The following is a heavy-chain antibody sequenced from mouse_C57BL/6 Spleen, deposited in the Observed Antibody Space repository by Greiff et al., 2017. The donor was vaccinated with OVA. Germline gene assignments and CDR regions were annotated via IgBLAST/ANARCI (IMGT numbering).Heavy chain of an antibody. Sequence: VQLQQSGAELVKPGASVKLSCKASGYTFTSYWMHWVKQRPGQGLEWIGKIDPSDSYTNYNQKFKGKATLTVDTSSSTAYMQLSSLTSEDSAVYYCGRSHGTGQAAYWGQGTLVTVSA. CDR2: IDPSDSYT. CDR1: GYTFTSYW. J-gene: IGHJ3*01. V-gene: IGHV1-50*01. CDR3: GRSHGTGQAAY. D-gene: IGHD3-2*02.